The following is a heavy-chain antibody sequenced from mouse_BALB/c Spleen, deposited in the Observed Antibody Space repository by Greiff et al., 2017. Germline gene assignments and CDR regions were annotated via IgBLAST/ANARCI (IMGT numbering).Heavy chain of an antibody. CDR3: ARRGNYIDN. CDR2: LSSGGSYN. V-gene: IGHV5-6*01. CDR1: GFTFSSYG. J-gene: IGHJ2*01. Sequence: VQLKESGGDLVKPGGSLKLSCAASGFTFSSYGMSLVCQTPDKRLEWVATLSSGGSYNYYPDSVKGRFTISRDNAKNTLYLQMSSLKSEDTAMYSCARRGNYIDNWGQGTTHTDAS.